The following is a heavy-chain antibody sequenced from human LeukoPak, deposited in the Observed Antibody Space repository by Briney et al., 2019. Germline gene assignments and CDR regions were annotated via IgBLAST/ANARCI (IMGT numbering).Heavy chain of an antibody. CDR2: ISSSGSTI. Sequence: PGGSLRLSCAASGFTFSSCAMSWVRQAPGKGLEWVSYISSSGSTIYYADSVKGRFTISRDHAKNSVYLQMNSLRAEDTAVYYCARERYYYDSTYYYVKYFDSWGQGTLVTVSS. V-gene: IGHV3-48*04. CDR3: ARERYYYDSTYYYVKYFDS. J-gene: IGHJ4*02. CDR1: GFTFSSCA. D-gene: IGHD3-22*01.